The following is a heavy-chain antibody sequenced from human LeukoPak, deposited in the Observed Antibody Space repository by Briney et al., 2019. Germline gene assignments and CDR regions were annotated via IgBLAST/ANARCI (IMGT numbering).Heavy chain of an antibody. CDR1: GYSFTSYW. CDR2: IYPGDSDT. D-gene: IGHD3-3*01. V-gene: IGHV5-51*01. CDR3: ARRLHDFWSFDY. J-gene: IGHJ4*02. Sequence: GESLKISCKSSGYSFTSYWIGWVRQMPGKGLEWMGIIYPGDSDTRYSPSFQGQVTISADKSISTAYLQWSSLKASDTAIYYCARRLHDFWSFDYWGQGTLLTVSS.